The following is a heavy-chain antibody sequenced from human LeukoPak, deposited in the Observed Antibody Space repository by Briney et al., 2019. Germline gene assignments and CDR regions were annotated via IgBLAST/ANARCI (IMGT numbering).Heavy chain of an antibody. D-gene: IGHD3-10*01. CDR1: GGTFSSYA. J-gene: IGHJ4*02. CDR2: IIPIFGTA. CDR3: ARGGHYYGSGRPIY. V-gene: IGHV1-69*13. Sequence: ASVKVSCKASGGTFSSYAISWVRQAPGQGLEWMGGIIPIFGTANYAQKFQGRVTITADESTSTAYMELSSLRSEDTAVYYCARGGHYYGSGRPIYWGQGTLVTVSS.